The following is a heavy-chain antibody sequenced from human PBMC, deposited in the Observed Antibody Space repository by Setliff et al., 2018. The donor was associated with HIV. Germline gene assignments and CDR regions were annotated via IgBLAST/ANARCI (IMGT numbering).Heavy chain of an antibody. CDR3: AREYDVLTGYYISAFDI. D-gene: IGHD3-9*01. J-gene: IGHJ3*02. CDR1: GYTFTGYF. Sequence: ASVKVSCKASGYTFTGYFIHWVRQAPGQGLEWMGPINPDTGDTNYAQKFQDRVTMTRDTSINTAYLELSRLRSDDTAVCYCAREYDVLTGYYISAFDIWGQGTMVTVSS. CDR2: INPDTGDT. V-gene: IGHV1-2*06.